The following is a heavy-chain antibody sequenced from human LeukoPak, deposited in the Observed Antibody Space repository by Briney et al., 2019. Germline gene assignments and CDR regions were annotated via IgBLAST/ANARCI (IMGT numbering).Heavy chain of an antibody. CDR3: ARDYYDSSGSSWFDP. Sequence: GGSLRLSCASSGFSFRSHGMHWVRQAPGKGLEWVSSISSGSSFMYYADSVKGRFTISRDNAKNSLYLQMNSLRAKDTALYYCARDYYDSSGSSWFDPWGQGTLVTVSS. V-gene: IGHV3-21*01. CDR2: ISSGSSFM. CDR1: GFSFRSHG. J-gene: IGHJ5*02. D-gene: IGHD3-22*01.